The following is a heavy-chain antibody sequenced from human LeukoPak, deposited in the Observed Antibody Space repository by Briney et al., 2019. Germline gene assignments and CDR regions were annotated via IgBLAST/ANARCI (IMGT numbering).Heavy chain of an antibody. CDR3: ARQLEDTAMVGTLDY. J-gene: IGHJ4*02. V-gene: IGHV1-18*01. CDR1: GYTFTSYG. Sequence: ASVKVSCKASGYTFTSYGISWVRQAPGQGLEWMGWISAYSGNTNYAQKLQGRVTMTTDTSTSTAYMELRSLRSDDTAVYYCARQLEDTAMVGTLDYWGQGTLVTVSS. CDR2: ISAYSGNT. D-gene: IGHD5-18*01.